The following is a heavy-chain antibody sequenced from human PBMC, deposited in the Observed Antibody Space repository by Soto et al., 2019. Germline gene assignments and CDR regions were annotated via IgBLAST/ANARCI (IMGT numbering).Heavy chain of an antibody. CDR1: GGSISSYY. D-gene: IGHD6-19*01. CDR2: IYYSGST. J-gene: IGHJ6*02. V-gene: IGHV4-59*01. CDR3: AREGRGWHYYYYGMDV. Sequence: SETLSLTCTVSGGSISSYYWSWIRQPPGKGLEWIGYIYYSGSTNYNPSLKSRVTISVDTSKNQFSLKLSSVTAADTAVYYCAREGRGWHYYYYGMDVWGQGTTVTV.